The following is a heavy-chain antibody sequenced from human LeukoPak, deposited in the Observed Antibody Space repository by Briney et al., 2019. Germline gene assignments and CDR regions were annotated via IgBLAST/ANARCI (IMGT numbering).Heavy chain of an antibody. V-gene: IGHV3-21*01. D-gene: IGHD2-2*01. CDR2: IGSSSSYI. CDR1: GLTFSRYW. J-gene: IGHJ6*04. CDR3: ARGYCSSTSSYLPLHGMDV. Sequence: PGRSLRLACAAAGLTFSRYWLTWVRQAPGKGLEWVSSIGSSSSYIYYADSVKGRFTISRDNAKNSLYLQMNSLRAEDTAVYYCARGYCSSTSSYLPLHGMDVWGKGTTVTVSS.